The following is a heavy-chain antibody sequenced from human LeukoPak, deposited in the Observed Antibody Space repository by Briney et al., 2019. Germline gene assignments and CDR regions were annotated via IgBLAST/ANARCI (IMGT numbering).Heavy chain of an antibody. V-gene: IGHV4-39*01. J-gene: IGHJ6*02. CDR1: GGSISSSSYY. CDR2: IYYSGST. CDR3: ARLRDGMDV. Sequence: SETLSPTCTVSGGSISSSSYYWGWIRQPPGKGLEWIGSIYYSGSTYYNPSLKSRVTISIDTSKNQFSLKVSSVTAADTAVYYCARLRDGMDVWGQGTTVTVSS.